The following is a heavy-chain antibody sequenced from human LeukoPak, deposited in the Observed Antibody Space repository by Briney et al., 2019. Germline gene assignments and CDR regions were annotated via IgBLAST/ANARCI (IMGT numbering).Heavy chain of an antibody. J-gene: IGHJ3*02. Sequence: SSETLSLTCTVSGGSISSSSYYWGWIRQPPGKGLEWIGSIYYSGSTYYNPSLKSRVTISVDTSKNQFSLKLSSVTAADTAVYYCARRIPYYYGSGSYYKAFDIWGQGTMGTVSS. V-gene: IGHV4-39*01. CDR2: IYYSGST. D-gene: IGHD3-10*01. CDR3: ARRIPYYYGSGSYYKAFDI. CDR1: GGSISSSSYY.